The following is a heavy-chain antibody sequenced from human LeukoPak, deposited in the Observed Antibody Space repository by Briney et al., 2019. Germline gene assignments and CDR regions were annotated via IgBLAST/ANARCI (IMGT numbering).Heavy chain of an antibody. D-gene: IGHD1-7*01. CDR1: GYTFTSYG. V-gene: IGHV1-8*02. CDR2: MNPNSGNT. CDR3: ATAGTLYWYFDL. J-gene: IGHJ2*01. Sequence: ASVKVSCKASGYTFTSYGISWVRQATGQRLEWMGWMNPNSGNTGYAQKFQGRVTMTRNTSIGTAYMELSSLRSEDTAVYYCATAGTLYWYFDLWGRGTLVTVSS.